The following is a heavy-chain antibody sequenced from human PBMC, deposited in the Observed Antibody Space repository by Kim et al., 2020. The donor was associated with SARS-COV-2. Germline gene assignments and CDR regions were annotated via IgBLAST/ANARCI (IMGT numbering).Heavy chain of an antibody. J-gene: IGHJ5*02. CDR3: PRGETLCFGQLTHDP. Sequence: SETLSLTCAVYGGSFSGYYWSWVRQPPGKGLEWIAEINQSGSTNYNPSLKSRVAISVDTSKNQFSQKLISVTAADTAVYYYPRGETLCFGQLTHDPWGLG. V-gene: IGHV4-34*01. CDR2: INQSGST. CDR1: GGSFSGYY. D-gene: IGHD3-10*01.